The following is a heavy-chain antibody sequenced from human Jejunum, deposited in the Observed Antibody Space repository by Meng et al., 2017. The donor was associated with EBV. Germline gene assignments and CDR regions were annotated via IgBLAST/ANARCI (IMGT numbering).Heavy chain of an antibody. CDR1: GYTFTGYS. Sequence: QVQGVQSGAEVKKPGASVKVSCKTSGYTFTGYSIHWVRQGPGQGLEWMGRINPDSGAINYAQKFQGRVTLTRDTSISTAYMELSRLQSDDTAVYFCAREGYRSGDNCYPAGFWGKGSLVTVSS. V-gene: IGHV1-2*06. CDR2: INPDSGAI. D-gene: IGHD2-15*01. CDR3: AREGYRSGDNCYPAGF. J-gene: IGHJ4*02.